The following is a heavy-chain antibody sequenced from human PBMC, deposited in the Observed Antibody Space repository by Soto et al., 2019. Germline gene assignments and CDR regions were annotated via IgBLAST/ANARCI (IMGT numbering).Heavy chain of an antibody. CDR1: GFTFSNHI. V-gene: IGHV3-30-3*01. Sequence: QVQLVESGGGVVQPGRSLRLSCAASGFTFSNHIMHWVRQAPGKGLEWVAVILDDGNNKYYADSVKGRFTISGDNSKNTLYLQMNSLRTEDTAVYYCARDDEGGSYCDLGHWGQGTLGTVSS. D-gene: IGHD3-10*01. J-gene: IGHJ4*02. CDR2: ILDDGNNK. CDR3: ARDDEGGSYCDLGH.